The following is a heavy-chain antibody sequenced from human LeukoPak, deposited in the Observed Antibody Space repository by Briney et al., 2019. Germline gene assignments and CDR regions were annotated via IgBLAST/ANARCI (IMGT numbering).Heavy chain of an antibody. CDR2: IYYSGST. CDR3: ASAGSGYYPFDY. Sequence: SETQSLTCTVCGGSISSYYWSWIRQPPGKGLEWIGYIYYSGSTNYNPSLKSRVTISVDTSKNQFSLKLSSVTAADTAVYYCASAGSGYYPFDYWGQGTLVTVSS. D-gene: IGHD3-22*01. CDR1: GGSISSYY. V-gene: IGHV4-59*01. J-gene: IGHJ4*02.